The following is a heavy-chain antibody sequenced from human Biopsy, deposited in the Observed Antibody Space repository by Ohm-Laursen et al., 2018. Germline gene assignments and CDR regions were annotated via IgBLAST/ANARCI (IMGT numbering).Heavy chain of an antibody. D-gene: IGHD5-18*01. CDR3: ARGSSYGYDFDY. Sequence: SDTLSLTCTVSDGSINSYYWNWIRQPPGKRLEWIGNIYYSGSTNFNPSLKSRVTISVDTSKNQFSLKLSPVTAADTAVYFCARGSSYGYDFDYWGQGTLVAVSS. CDR2: IYYSGST. V-gene: IGHV4-59*07. J-gene: IGHJ4*02. CDR1: DGSINSYY.